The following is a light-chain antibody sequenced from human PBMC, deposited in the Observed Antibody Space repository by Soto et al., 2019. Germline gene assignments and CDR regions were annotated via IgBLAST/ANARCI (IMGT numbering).Light chain of an antibody. CDR2: KAS. V-gene: IGKV1-5*03. CDR3: QQYNSYSRT. J-gene: IGKJ1*01. CDR1: QSISSW. Sequence: DIQMTQSPSTLSASEGDRVTITCRASQSISSWLAWYQQRQGKAPKLLIYKASSLESGVPSRFSGSGSGTEFTLTISSLQPDDFATYYCQQYNSYSRTFGQGTKVDIK.